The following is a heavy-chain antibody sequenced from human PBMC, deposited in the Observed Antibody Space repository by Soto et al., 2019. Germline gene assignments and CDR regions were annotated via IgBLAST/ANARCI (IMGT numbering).Heavy chain of an antibody. Sequence: VSLRLSFAASGFTFNSYWMTWVRQAPGKGLEWVANINTDGSQKHSVDSVKGRFTFSRDNAKNSLYLQMNSLRVEDTAVYYCARVSRRNTFDVWGQGTMVTVSS. CDR1: GFTFNSYW. V-gene: IGHV3-7*01. J-gene: IGHJ3*01. CDR2: INTDGSQK. CDR3: ARVSRRNTFDV.